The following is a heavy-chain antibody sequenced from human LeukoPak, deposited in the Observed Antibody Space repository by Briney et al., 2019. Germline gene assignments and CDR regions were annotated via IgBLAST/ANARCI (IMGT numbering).Heavy chain of an antibody. CDR1: GFTFSRFA. CDR3: ASPPEGYSGYDSLRLFAY. D-gene: IGHD5-12*01. Sequence: GPSLRLSCAASGFTFSRFAMHAGRQAPGKGLEWVAVISYDVHDKKYAGSVKGRFTISRDNSKNTLYLQMNSLRAEDTAVYYCASPPEGYSGYDSLRLFAYWGQGTLVTVSS. V-gene: IGHV3-30*01. CDR2: ISYDVHDK. J-gene: IGHJ4*02.